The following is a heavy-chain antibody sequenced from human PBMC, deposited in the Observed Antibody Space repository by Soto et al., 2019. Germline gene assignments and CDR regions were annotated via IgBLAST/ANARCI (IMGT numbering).Heavy chain of an antibody. Sequence: ASVKVSCKASGYTFTSYYMHWVRQAPGQGLEWMGKINPSGGSTSYAQKFQGRVTMTRDTSTSTVYMELSSLRSEDTAVYYCARDHDYDFWSGQPADYYYYGMDVWGQGTTVTVSS. V-gene: IGHV1-46*01. D-gene: IGHD3-3*01. J-gene: IGHJ6*02. CDR1: GYTFTSYY. CDR2: INPSGGST. CDR3: ARDHDYDFWSGQPADYYYYGMDV.